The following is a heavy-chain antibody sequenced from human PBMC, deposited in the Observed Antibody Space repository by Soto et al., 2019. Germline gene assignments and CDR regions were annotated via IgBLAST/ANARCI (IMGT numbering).Heavy chain of an antibody. CDR1: GFTFSNFA. CDR3: AKDIVAVGGYETFGC. V-gene: IGHV3-23*01. J-gene: IGHJ4*02. Sequence: PEGSLRLSCSAPGFTFSNFAIRWVRQAPGKGLEWVSDISGSGGSTYYAESVKGRFTISRDNSKNTLFLQMNSLRVEDTAVYYCAKDIVAVGGYETFGCWGQGTMVTVSS. CDR2: ISGSGGST. D-gene: IGHD5-12*01.